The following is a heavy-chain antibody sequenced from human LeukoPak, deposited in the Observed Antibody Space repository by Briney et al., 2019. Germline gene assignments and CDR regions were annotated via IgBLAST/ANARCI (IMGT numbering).Heavy chain of an antibody. Sequence: GGSLRLSCAASGFTFSSYAMSWVRQAPGKGLEWVSVIYSGGSTYYADSVKGRFTISRDNSKNTLYLQMNSLRAEDTAVYYCARVVRSSSSDFLDYWGQGTLVTVSS. CDR2: IYSGGST. CDR3: ARVVRSSSSDFLDY. V-gene: IGHV3-53*01. D-gene: IGHD6-6*01. J-gene: IGHJ4*02. CDR1: GFTFSSYA.